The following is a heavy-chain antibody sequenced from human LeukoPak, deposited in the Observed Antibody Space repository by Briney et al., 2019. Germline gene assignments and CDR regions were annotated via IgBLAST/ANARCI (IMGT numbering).Heavy chain of an antibody. CDR3: ARGLRNRSSGTRFDVFDI. Sequence: KPSGTRSLTCTVSGSSISNYYWTWIRQPPGKGLEWIGYIYYSGSTNYRPSLKSRVTISVDTSKNQVSLRLRSVTAADTAVYYCARGLRNRSSGTRFDVFDIWGQGTMVTVSS. V-gene: IGHV4-59*01. CDR2: IYYSGST. D-gene: IGHD6-6*01. CDR1: GSSISNYY. J-gene: IGHJ3*02.